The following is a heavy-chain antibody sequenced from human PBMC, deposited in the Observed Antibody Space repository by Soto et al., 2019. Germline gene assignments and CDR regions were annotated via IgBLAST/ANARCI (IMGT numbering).Heavy chain of an antibody. CDR1: GFTVSSNY. Sequence: PGGSLRLSCAVSGFTVSSNYMNWVRQAPGKGLEWVSFIYSGGNTYYADSVKGRFTISRDNSKNMLYLQMNGLRVEDTAVYYCAREVRVRGFAFDIWGQGTMVTVSS. V-gene: IGHV3-66*01. CDR2: IYSGGNT. CDR3: AREVRVRGFAFDI. J-gene: IGHJ3*02. D-gene: IGHD3-3*01.